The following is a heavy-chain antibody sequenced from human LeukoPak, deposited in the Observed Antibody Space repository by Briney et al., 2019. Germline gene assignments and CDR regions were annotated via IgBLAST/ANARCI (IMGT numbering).Heavy chain of an antibody. J-gene: IGHJ3*02. D-gene: IGHD1-1*01. CDR3: AREGWNDPAFDI. Sequence: GRSLRLSCAASGFTLSSYAMHWVRQAPGKGLEWVAVISYDGSNKYYADSVKGRFTISRDNSKNTLYLQMNSLRAEDTAVYYCAREGWNDPAFDIWGQGTMVTVSS. CDR1: GFTLSSYA. V-gene: IGHV3-30*04. CDR2: ISYDGSNK.